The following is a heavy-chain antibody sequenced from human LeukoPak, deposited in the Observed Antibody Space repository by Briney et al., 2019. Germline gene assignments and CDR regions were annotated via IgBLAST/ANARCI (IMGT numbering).Heavy chain of an antibody. Sequence: PGGSLRLSCAASGFTFSNYWMHWVRQAPGKGLVWVSRINSDGSSTSYADSVKGRFTISRDNAKNTLYLQMNSLRAEDTAVYYCARDGVGIVGASKYNWFDPWGQGTLVTVSS. CDR1: GFTFSNYW. CDR2: INSDGSST. J-gene: IGHJ5*02. D-gene: IGHD1-26*01. V-gene: IGHV3-74*01. CDR3: ARDGVGIVGASKYNWFDP.